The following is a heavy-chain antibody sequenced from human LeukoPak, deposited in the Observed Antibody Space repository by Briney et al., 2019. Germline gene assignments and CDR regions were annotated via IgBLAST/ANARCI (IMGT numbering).Heavy chain of an antibody. V-gene: IGHV3-23*01. D-gene: IGHD6-19*01. CDR3: AKYGSGWTLYFYYYMDV. J-gene: IGHJ6*03. CDR1: GFNLNNYA. Sequence: GGSLRLSCAGSGFNLNNYAMSWVRQAPGKGLEWVSGLSGSGTRTYYADSVKGRFTISRDNSKSTSYLQMNRLGVEDTAIYYCAKYGSGWTLYFYYYMDVWGKGTTVTVPS. CDR2: LSGSGTRT.